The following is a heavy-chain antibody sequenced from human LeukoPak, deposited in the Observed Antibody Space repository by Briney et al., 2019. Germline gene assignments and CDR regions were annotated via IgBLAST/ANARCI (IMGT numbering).Heavy chain of an antibody. CDR3: AKDLDFWSGPDY. V-gene: IGHV3-23*01. D-gene: IGHD3-3*01. CDR2: ISGSGGST. J-gene: IGHJ4*02. CDR1: GFTFSSYG. Sequence: GGSLRLSCAASGFTFSSYGMSWVRQAPGKGLKWVSAISGSGGSTYYADSVKGRFIISRDNARNSLFLQMNNLRVEDTAVYYCAKDLDFWSGPDYWGQGTLVTVSS.